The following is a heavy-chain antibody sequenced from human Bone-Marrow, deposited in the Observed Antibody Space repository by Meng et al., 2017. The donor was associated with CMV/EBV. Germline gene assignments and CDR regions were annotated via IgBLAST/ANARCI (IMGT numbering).Heavy chain of an antibody. CDR2: IIPLFGTS. V-gene: IGHV1-69*06. Sequence: TFSNYAISWVRQAPGPGLEWMGGIIPLFGTSNYAQKFQDRVTLTADKSASTAYMELSSLRSEDTAFYYCARNYYDSSGYYLKYFQHWGQGTLVTVSS. CDR1: TFSNYA. CDR3: ARNYYDSSGYYLKYFQH. J-gene: IGHJ1*01. D-gene: IGHD3-22*01.